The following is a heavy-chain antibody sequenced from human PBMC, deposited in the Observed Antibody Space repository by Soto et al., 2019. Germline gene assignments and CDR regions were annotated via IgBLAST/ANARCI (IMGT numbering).Heavy chain of an antibody. V-gene: IGHV1-69*12. CDR3: ASQTGTTGNYYYGMDV. Sequence: QVQLVQSGAEVKKPGSSVKVSCKASGGTFSRYGISWVRQAPGQGLEWMGGIIPIFGTANYAQKFQGRVTITADESTSTAYMELSSLRSEHTAVYYCASQTGTTGNYYYGMDVWGQGTTVTVSS. D-gene: IGHD1-1*01. CDR1: GGTFSRYG. CDR2: IIPIFGTA. J-gene: IGHJ6*02.